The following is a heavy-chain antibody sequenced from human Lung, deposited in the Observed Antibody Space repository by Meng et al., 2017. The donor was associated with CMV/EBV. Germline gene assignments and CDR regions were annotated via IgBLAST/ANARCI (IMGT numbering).Heavy chain of an antibody. Sequence: SVKVSXKASGGEFYNFGISWIRQAPGQGLQWMGRIIPTFGTAHYARGFQGKITISADGPTTTAFMEISCLTSDDTAVYYCARPFRPGYGDPGFDFWGQGTLVTVSS. D-gene: IGHD4-17*01. CDR1: GGEFYNFG. CDR3: ARPFRPGYGDPGFDF. CDR2: IIPTFGTA. J-gene: IGHJ4*02. V-gene: IGHV1-69*13.